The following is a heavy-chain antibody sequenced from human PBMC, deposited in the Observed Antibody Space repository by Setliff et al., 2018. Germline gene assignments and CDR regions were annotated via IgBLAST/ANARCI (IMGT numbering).Heavy chain of an antibody. D-gene: IGHD6-13*01. J-gene: IGHJ6*02. CDR3: TRVGRQLVYYYYGMDV. V-gene: IGHV3-72*01. CDR1: GFTFSCCW. Sequence: GGSLRLSCAASGFTFSCCWMRWVRQAPGKGLEWVGRTRNKANSYTTEYAASVKGRFTISRDDSKSIAYLQMNSLKTEDTAVYYCTRVGRQLVYYYYGMDVWGQGTTVTVSS. CDR2: TRNKANSYTT.